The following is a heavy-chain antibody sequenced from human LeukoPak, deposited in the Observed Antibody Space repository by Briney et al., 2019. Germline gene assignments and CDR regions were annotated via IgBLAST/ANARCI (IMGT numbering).Heavy chain of an antibody. CDR2: ISWNSGSI. Sequence: GGSLRLSCAASGFTFDDYAMHWVRHAPGKGLEWVSGISWNSGSIVYADSVKGRFTISRDNAKNSLYLQMNSLRAEYTALYYWAKDGDSYCSSTSCHSKSGFDYWGQGTLVTVSS. J-gene: IGHJ4*02. CDR3: AKDGDSYCSSTSCHSKSGFDY. V-gene: IGHV3-9*01. CDR1: GFTFDDYA. D-gene: IGHD2-2*02.